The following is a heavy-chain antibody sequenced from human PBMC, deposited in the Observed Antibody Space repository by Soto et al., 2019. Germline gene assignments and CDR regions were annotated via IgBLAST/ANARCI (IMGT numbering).Heavy chain of an antibody. Sequence: NPSETLSLTCTVSGGSISSGDYYWSWIRQPPGKGLEWIGYIYYSGSTYYNPSLKSRVTISVDTSKNQFSLKLSSVTAADTAVYYCARDLTTVTTGYYYYGMDVWGQGTTVTV. D-gene: IGHD4-17*01. J-gene: IGHJ6*02. CDR1: GGSISSGDYY. CDR2: IYYSGST. V-gene: IGHV4-30-4*01. CDR3: ARDLTTVTTGYYYYGMDV.